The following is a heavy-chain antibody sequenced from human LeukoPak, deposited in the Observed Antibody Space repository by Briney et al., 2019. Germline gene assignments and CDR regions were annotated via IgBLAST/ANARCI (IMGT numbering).Heavy chain of an antibody. D-gene: IGHD3-3*01. Sequence: SETLSLTCTVSGGSISSGSYYWSWIRQPAGKGLEWLMRIYTSGSTNYNPSLKSRVTISVDTSKNQFSLKLSSVTAADTAVYYCARDTAYDFWSGYRGGWFDPWGQGTLVTVSS. CDR2: IYTSGST. J-gene: IGHJ5*02. CDR1: GGSISSGSYY. V-gene: IGHV4-61*02. CDR3: ARDTAYDFWSGYRGGWFDP.